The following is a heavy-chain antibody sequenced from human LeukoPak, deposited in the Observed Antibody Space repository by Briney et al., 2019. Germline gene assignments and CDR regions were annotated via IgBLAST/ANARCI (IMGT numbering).Heavy chain of an antibody. V-gene: IGHV1-2*02. CDR3: AREDSIAAFDP. D-gene: IGHD6-13*01. Sequence: GASVKVSCKASGYTFTGYSIHWVRQALVQGFEWMGWINPNSGGTNYAQKFQGRVTMTRDTSISTAYMELSRLRSDDTAVYYCAREDSIAAFDPWGQGTLVTVSS. CDR1: GYTFTGYS. J-gene: IGHJ5*02. CDR2: INPNSGGT.